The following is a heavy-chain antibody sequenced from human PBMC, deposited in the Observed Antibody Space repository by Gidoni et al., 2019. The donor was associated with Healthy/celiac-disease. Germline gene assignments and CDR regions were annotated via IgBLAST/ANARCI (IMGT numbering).Heavy chain of an antibody. Sequence: QRQLQASGPGLVKPSETLSLTCTVSGGSISSSSYYWGWIRQPPGKGLEWIGSIYCSGSTYYNPSLKSRVTISVDTSKNQFSLKLSSVTAADTAVYYCARQGLGDEQWLVLSWFDPWGQGTLVTVSS. CDR1: GGSISSSSYY. CDR3: ARQGLGDEQWLVLSWFDP. V-gene: IGHV4-39*01. CDR2: IYCSGST. J-gene: IGHJ5*02. D-gene: IGHD6-19*01.